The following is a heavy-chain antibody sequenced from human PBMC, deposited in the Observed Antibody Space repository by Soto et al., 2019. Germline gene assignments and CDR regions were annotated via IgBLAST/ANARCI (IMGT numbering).Heavy chain of an antibody. Sequence: PSETLSLTCTVSGGSISSGDYYWSWIRQPPGKGLEWIGYIYYSGSTYYNPSLKSRVTISVDTSKNQFSLKLSSVTAADTAVYYCATVGELDPFDYWGQGTLVTVSS. CDR3: ATVGELDPFDY. CDR1: GGSISSGDYY. J-gene: IGHJ4*02. V-gene: IGHV4-30-4*01. D-gene: IGHD3-10*01. CDR2: IYYSGST.